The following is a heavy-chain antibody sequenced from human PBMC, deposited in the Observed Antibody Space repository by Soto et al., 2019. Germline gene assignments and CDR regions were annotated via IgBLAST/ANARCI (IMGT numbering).Heavy chain of an antibody. CDR1: GFTFSSYG. V-gene: IGHV3-30*18. D-gene: IGHD5-12*01. J-gene: IGHJ4*02. CDR2: ISYDGSNK. Sequence: ESGGGVVQPGRSLRLSCAASGFTFSSYGMHWVRQAPGKGLEWVAVISYDGSNKYYADSVKGRFTISRDNSKNTLYLQMNSLRAEDTAVYYCAKAGGYNSYYFDYWGQGTLVTVSS. CDR3: AKAGGYNSYYFDY.